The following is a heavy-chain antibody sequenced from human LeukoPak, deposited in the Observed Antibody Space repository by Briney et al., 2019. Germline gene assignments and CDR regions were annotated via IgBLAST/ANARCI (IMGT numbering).Heavy chain of an antibody. CDR3: ASLKAYYSTAGFDP. J-gene: IGHJ5*02. CDR1: GGSFSGYY. Sequence: PSETLSLTCAVYGGSFSGYYWSWIRQPPGKGLEWIGEINHSGSTNYNPTLKSRVTISVDTSKNQFSLKLSSVTAADTAVYYCASLKAYYSTAGFDPWGQGTLVTVSS. V-gene: IGHV4-34*01. CDR2: INHSGST. D-gene: IGHD3-10*01.